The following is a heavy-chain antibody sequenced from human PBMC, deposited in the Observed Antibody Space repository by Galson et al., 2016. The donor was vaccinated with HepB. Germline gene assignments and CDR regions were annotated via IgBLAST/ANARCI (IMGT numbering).Heavy chain of an antibody. CDR1: GFRFSDFY. CDR3: ARVFETAAAGTYDY. D-gene: IGHD6-13*01. CDR2: ISSSSSHT. Sequence: SLRLSCAASGFRFSDFYMTWIRQAPGKALEWLSYISSSSSHTPYADSVKGRFTISRDNAKNSLFLEMSSLRAEDTAVYYWARVFETAAAGTYDYWGQGTLVTVSS. V-gene: IGHV3-11*06. J-gene: IGHJ4*02.